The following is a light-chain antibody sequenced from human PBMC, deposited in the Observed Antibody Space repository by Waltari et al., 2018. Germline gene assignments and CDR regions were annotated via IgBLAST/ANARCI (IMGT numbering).Light chain of an antibody. Sequence: DIQMTQSPSSLSASVGDRVTITCRASQDISDSVALYRQKPGKSPNLLVYGASRLESGVPSRFSGSGSGTDFSLTISSLQPEDLATYYCQQYYSTPLTFGGGTKVEIK. V-gene: IGKV1-NL1*01. CDR2: GAS. CDR3: QQYYSTPLT. CDR1: QDISDS. J-gene: IGKJ4*01.